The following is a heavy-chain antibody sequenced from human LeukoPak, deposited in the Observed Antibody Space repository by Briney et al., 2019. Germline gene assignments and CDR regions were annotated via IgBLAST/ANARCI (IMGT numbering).Heavy chain of an antibody. D-gene: IGHD3-10*01. CDR1: GGSISSGSYY. CDR3: ARERGHYYYGLGSYRDWFDP. CDR2: IYTSGST. Sequence: SETLSLTCTVSGGSISSGSYYWSWIRQPAGTGLEWIGRIYTSGSTNYNPSLKSRVTISVDTSKNQFSLKLSSVTAADTAVYYCARERGHYYYGLGSYRDWFDPWGQGTLVTVSS. V-gene: IGHV4-61*02. J-gene: IGHJ5*02.